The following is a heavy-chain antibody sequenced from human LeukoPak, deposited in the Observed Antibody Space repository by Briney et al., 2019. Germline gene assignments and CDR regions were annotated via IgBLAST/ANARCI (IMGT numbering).Heavy chain of an antibody. CDR3: AGTNVGPAMVIFDS. V-gene: IGHV4-38-2*02. CDR1: DYSISSGFH. J-gene: IGHJ4*02. D-gene: IGHD5-18*01. Sequence: SETLSLTCTVSDYSISSGFHWGWIRQPPGKGLEWIATIHHSGRTYYNPSLKSRVTISVDTSKNQFSLRLRSVAAADTALYYCAGTNVGPAMVIFDSWGQGTLVTVSS. CDR2: IHHSGRT.